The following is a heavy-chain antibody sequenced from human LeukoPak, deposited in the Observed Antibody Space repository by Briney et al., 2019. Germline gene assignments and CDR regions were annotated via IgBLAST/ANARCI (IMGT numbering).Heavy chain of an antibody. D-gene: IGHD3-16*01. J-gene: IGHJ5*02. CDR3: ARHYGP. CDR1: GGSFSGYY. V-gene: IGHV4-34*01. Sequence: PSETLAIMCAVYGGSFSGYYWCWIRQPPGKGLEWIGEINHSGSTNYNPSLKSRVTISVDTSKNQFSLKLSSVTAADTAVYYCARHYGPWGQGTLVTVSS. CDR2: INHSGST.